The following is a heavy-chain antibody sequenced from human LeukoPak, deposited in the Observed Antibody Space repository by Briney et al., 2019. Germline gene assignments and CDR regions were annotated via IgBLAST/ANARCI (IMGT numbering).Heavy chain of an antibody. CDR2: IYTSGST. Sequence: PSETLSLXCTVSGGSISSYYWSWIRQPAGKGLEWIGRIYTSGSTNYNPSLKSRVTMSVDTSKRQFSLKLTSVIAADTAVYYCARGPLWLLANDYWGRGSMVTVSS. J-gene: IGHJ4*02. D-gene: IGHD5-18*01. CDR3: ARGPLWLLANDY. CDR1: GGSISSYY. V-gene: IGHV4-4*07.